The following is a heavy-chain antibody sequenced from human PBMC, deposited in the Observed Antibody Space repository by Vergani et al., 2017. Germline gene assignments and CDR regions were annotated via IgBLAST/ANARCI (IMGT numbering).Heavy chain of an antibody. J-gene: IGHJ4*02. Sequence: QVQLQESGPGLVKPSETLTLTCDVSDSSIMTNPYWGWFRQSPGKGLEWIGCIHHSGDTHYNSSLKSRVTISVDTSKNQFSLKLSAVTAADTAVYYCARSRDGYNPYFDYWGQGTLVTVSS. CDR2: IHHSGDT. D-gene: IGHD5-24*01. CDR1: DSSIMTNPY. CDR3: ARSRDGYNPYFDY. V-gene: IGHV4-38-2*01.